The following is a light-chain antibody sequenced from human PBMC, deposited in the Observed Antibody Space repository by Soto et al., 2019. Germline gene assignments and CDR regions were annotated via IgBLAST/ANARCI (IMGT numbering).Light chain of an antibody. CDR1: QNIRGNE. V-gene: IGKV3-20*01. Sequence: VLTQSPGTLSLSPGERATLSCRASQNIRGNELAWYQQKPGQAPRLLIYRGSSRATGIPDRFSGRGSGTDLTLTLSRLEPEDFAVYYCQDYGTSAPWTFGQGTQVEIK. CDR2: RGS. J-gene: IGKJ1*01. CDR3: QDYGTSAPWT.